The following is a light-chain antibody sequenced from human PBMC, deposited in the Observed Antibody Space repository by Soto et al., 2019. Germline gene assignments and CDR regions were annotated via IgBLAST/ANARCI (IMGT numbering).Light chain of an antibody. J-gene: IGLJ1*01. CDR3: CSYAGSRTYV. CDR1: SSDIGSYDF. CDR2: EGT. Sequence: QSALTQPASVSGPLGQSIVISCTGSSSDIGSYDFVSWYQQYPGKAPKVMIFEGTKRPSGVSNRFSGSKSGNTASLTISGLQTEDEADYYCCSYAGSRTYVFGAGTKLTVL. V-gene: IGLV2-23*01.